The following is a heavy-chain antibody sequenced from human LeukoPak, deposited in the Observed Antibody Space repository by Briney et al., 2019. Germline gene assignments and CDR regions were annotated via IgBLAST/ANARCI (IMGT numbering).Heavy chain of an antibody. CDR1: GFTFRSYS. Sequence: GSLRLSCEAFGFTFRSYSMSWVRQAPGKGLEWAAFIGNSASFIQYADSVKGRFTISRDNANNSLYLQMDSLRAEDTAVYYCARGHSSTYYLKYWGQGTLVTVSS. D-gene: IGHD3-22*01. CDR3: ARGHSSTYYLKY. CDR2: IGNSASFI. V-gene: IGHV3-21*05. J-gene: IGHJ4*01.